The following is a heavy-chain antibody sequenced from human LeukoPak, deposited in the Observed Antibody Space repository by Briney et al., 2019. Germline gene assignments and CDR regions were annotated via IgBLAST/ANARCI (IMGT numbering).Heavy chain of an antibody. D-gene: IGHD1-26*01. V-gene: IGHV3-48*03. CDR3: AREGVGRWFDP. CDR1: GFTFRSFE. J-gene: IGHJ5*02. Sequence: PGGSLRLSCVASGFTFRSFEMAWVRQAPGKGLEWISYISSSASTIYYADSVKGRFTISRDNAKNSLYLQMNSLRAEDTAVYYCAREGVGRWFDPWGQGTLVIVSS. CDR2: ISSSASTI.